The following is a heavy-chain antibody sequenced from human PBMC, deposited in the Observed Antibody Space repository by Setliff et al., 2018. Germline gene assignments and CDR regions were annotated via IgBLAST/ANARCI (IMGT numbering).Heavy chain of an antibody. V-gene: IGHV4-59*01. J-gene: IGHJ4*02. CDR3: ARDPGFHSGTWCLGD. D-gene: IGHD2-8*01. CDR2: VDHSGST. CDR1: GGFTSSFY. Sequence: SETLSLTCTISGGFTSSFYWSWIRQAPGKGLEWIGYVDHSGSTNFSPSLKSRGTISVDTSKTQVSLTLTSVTAADTAVYYCARDPGFHSGTWCLGDWGQGIQVTVSS.